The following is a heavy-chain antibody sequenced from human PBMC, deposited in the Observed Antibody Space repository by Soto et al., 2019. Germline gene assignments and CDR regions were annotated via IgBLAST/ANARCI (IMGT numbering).Heavy chain of an antibody. CDR1: GFTFSSYG. V-gene: IGHV3-30*18. J-gene: IGHJ4*02. Sequence: QVQLVESGGGVVQPGRSLRLSCAASGFTFSSYGMHWVRQAPGKGLEWVAVISYDGSNKYYADSVKGRFTISRDNSKNTLYLQMNSRRAEDTAVYYCAKFSYWGQGTLVTVSS. CDR3: AKFSY. CDR2: ISYDGSNK.